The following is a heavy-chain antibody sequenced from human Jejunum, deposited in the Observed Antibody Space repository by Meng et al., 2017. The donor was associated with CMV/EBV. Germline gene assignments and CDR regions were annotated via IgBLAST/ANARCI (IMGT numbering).Heavy chain of an antibody. CDR1: YW. Sequence: YWMPWVRPAPGKGLVWVSRINPGGSTTNYADSVKGRFSISRDNAKNTLYLQMNSLRAEDTAVYYCAGEGYCISTGCYTSDAFDIWGQGTMVTVSS. V-gene: IGHV3-74*01. J-gene: IGHJ3*02. CDR3: AGEGYCISTGCYTSDAFDI. CDR2: INPGGSTT. D-gene: IGHD2-2*02.